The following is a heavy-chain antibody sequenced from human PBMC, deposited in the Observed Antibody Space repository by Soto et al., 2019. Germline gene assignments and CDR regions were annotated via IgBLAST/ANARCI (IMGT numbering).Heavy chain of an antibody. CDR3: ARVGRGYYGSGSPNWFDP. V-gene: IGHV1-69*01. CDR2: IIPIFGTA. CDR1: GGTFSSYA. D-gene: IGHD3-10*01. J-gene: IGHJ5*02. Sequence: QVQLVQSGAEVKKPGSSVKVSCKASGGTFSSYAISWVRQAPGQGLEWMGGIIPIFGTANYAQKFQGRVTITADESTSTAYMELSSLRSEDTAVYYCARVGRGYYGSGSPNWFDPWGQGTLVTLSS.